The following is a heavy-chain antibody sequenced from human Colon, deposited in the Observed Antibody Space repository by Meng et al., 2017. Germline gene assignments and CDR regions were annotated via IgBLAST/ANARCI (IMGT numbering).Heavy chain of an antibody. CDR3: ARGDYGGNGYFDY. J-gene: IGHJ4*02. V-gene: IGHV3-21*01. CDR2: ISSSSSYI. D-gene: IGHD4-23*01. Sequence: GESLKISCAASGFTFSSYSMNWVRQAPGKGLEWVSSISSSSSYIYYADSVKGRFTISRDNAKNSLYLQMNSLRAEDTAVYYCARGDYGGNGYFDYWGQGTRVTVSS. CDR1: GFTFSSYS.